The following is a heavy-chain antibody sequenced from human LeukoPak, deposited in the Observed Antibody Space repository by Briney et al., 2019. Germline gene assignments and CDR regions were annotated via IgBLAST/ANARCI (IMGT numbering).Heavy chain of an antibody. V-gene: IGHV3-49*04. Sequence: GGSLRLSCTASGFTFGDYAMSWVRQAPGKGLEWVGFIRSKAYGGTTEYAASVKGRFTISRDDSKSIAYLQMNSLKTEDTAVYYCTRDLYDSSGYSPFDYWGQGTLVTVSS. CDR3: TRDLYDSSGYSPFDY. J-gene: IGHJ4*02. CDR1: GFTFGDYA. CDR2: IRSKAYGGTT. D-gene: IGHD3-22*01.